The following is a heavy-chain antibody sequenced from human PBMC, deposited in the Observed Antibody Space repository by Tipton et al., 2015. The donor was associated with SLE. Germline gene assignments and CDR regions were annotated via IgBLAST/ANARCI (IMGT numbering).Heavy chain of an antibody. J-gene: IGHJ6*04. V-gene: IGHV3-11*01. CDR3: ARGSGRVDV. CDR2: MSGSASGI. D-gene: IGHD7-27*01. Sequence: GSLRLSCVASGFSFSDSYMGWIRQAPGKGLEWVSYMSGSASGIYYADSVQGRFTISRDNAKNSLYLQMNSLRAEDTAVYFCARGSGRVDVWGKGTTVTVSS. CDR1: GFSFSDSY.